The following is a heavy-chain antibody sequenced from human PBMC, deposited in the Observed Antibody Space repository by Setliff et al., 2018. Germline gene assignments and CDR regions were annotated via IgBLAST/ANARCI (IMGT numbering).Heavy chain of an antibody. D-gene: IGHD6-13*01. V-gene: IGHV4-39*07. CDR2: IYYSGST. Sequence: SETLSLTCTVSGGSISSSSYYWGWIRQPPGKGLEWIGSIYYSGSTYYNPSLKSRVTISVDTSKNQFSLKLSSVTAADTAVYYCARDVRVASSSWFKSAFDIWGQGTLVTVSS. CDR3: ARDVRVASSSWFKSAFDI. J-gene: IGHJ3*02. CDR1: GGSISSSSYY.